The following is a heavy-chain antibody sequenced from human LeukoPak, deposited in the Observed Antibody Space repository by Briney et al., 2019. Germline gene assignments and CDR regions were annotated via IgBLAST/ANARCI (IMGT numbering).Heavy chain of an antibody. D-gene: IGHD2-15*01. J-gene: IGHJ4*02. V-gene: IGHV1-2*02. CDR2: INPKSGAA. CDR1: GYIFSDYY. Sequence: ASVKVSCKASGYIFSDYYMHWVRQAPGQGLEWLGWINPKSGAADYAQQFRGRVTMTTDTSTSTAYMELRSLRSDDTAVYYCARGVAGEPSDYWGQGTLVTVSS. CDR3: ARGVAGEPSDY.